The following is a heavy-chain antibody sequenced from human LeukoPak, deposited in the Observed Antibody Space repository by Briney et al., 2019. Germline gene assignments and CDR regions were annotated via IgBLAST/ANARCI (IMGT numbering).Heavy chain of an antibody. CDR2: ISGSGGST. V-gene: IGHV3-23*01. Sequence: PGGSLRLSCAASGFTFRSYAMSWVRQAPGKGLEWVSAISGSGGSTYYADSVKGRFTISRDNSKNTLYLQMNSLRAEDTAVYYCARGVTIFDGMDVWGQGTTVTVSS. J-gene: IGHJ6*02. D-gene: IGHD3-3*01. CDR3: ARGVTIFDGMDV. CDR1: GFTFRSYA.